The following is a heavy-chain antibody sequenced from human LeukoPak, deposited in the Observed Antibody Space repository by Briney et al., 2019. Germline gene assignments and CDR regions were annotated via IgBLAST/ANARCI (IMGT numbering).Heavy chain of an antibody. CDR3: ARSPMNRYYYDSSGYYPKYYFDY. D-gene: IGHD3-22*01. CDR1: GFTFSNYA. J-gene: IGHJ4*02. V-gene: IGHV3-23*01. Sequence: GGSLRLSCAASGFTFSNYAMSWVRQAPGKGLEWVSAISGSGGSTYYADSVKGRFTISRDTSKNTLYLQMNSLRAEDTAVYYCARSPMNRYYYDSSGYYPKYYFDYWGQGTLVTVSS. CDR2: ISGSGGST.